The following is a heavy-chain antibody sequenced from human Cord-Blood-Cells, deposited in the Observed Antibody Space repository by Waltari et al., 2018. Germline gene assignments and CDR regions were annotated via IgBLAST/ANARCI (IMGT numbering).Heavy chain of an antibody. J-gene: IGHJ4*02. CDR1: GFTFSSYA. V-gene: IGHV3-30-3*01. D-gene: IGHD6-6*01. CDR2: ISYDGSNK. CDR3: ARGSIAARLDY. Sequence: QVQLVESGGGVVQPGRSLRLSCAASGFTFSSYAMHWVRQAPGKGLEWVAVISYDGSNKYYADSVKGRFTISRDNSKNTLYLQMNSLRAEDTAVYYCARGSIAARLDYWGPGTLVTVSS.